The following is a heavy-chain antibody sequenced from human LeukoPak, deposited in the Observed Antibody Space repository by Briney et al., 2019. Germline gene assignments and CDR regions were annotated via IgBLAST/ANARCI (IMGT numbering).Heavy chain of an antibody. V-gene: IGHV4-38-2*02. CDR1: GYSISSGYY. J-gene: IGHJ6*02. CDR3: ARDRWVPGYGMDV. CDR2: IYHSGST. D-gene: IGHD4-23*01. Sequence: SETLSLTCTVSGYSISSGYYWGWIRQPPGKGLEWIGSIYHSGSTYYNPSLKSRVTISVDTSKNQFSLKLSSVTAADTAVYYCARDRWVPGYGMDVWSQGTTVTVSS.